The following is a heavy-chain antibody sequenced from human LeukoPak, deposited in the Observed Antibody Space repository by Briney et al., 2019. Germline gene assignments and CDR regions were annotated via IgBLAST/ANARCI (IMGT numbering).Heavy chain of an antibody. CDR3: ARVSDISVAAYFDY. V-gene: IGHV3-66*01. J-gene: IGHJ4*02. CDR2: IYSGGGT. D-gene: IGHD6-19*01. CDR1: EFSVGSNY. Sequence: GGSLRLSCAASEFSVGSNYMTWVRQAPGKGLEWVSLIYSGGGTYYADSVKGRFTISRDNSKNTLYLQMNSLRAEDTAVYYCARVSDISVAAYFDYWGQGTLVTVSS.